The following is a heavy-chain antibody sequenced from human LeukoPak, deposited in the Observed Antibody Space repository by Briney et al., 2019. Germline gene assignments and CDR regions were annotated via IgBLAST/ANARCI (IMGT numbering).Heavy chain of an antibody. J-gene: IGHJ6*04. CDR2: INHSGST. CDR1: GGSFSGYY. CDR3: ARKRRGYSYDV. V-gene: IGHV4-34*01. D-gene: IGHD5-18*01. Sequence: SETLSLTCAVYGGSFSGYYWSWIRQPPGKGLEWIGEINHSGSTNYNPSLKRRVTISVDTSKNQFSLKLSSVTAADTAVYYCARKRRGYSYDVWGKGTTVTVSS.